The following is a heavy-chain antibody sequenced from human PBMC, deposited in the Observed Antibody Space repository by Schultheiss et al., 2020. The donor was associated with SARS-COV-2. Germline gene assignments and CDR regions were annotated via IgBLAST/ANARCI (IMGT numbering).Heavy chain of an antibody. V-gene: IGHV3-30*18. Sequence: GGSLRLSCAASGFTFSSYGMHWVRQAPGKGLEWVAVISYDGNNEYYADSVKGRFTISRDNSKNTLYLQMNSLRAEDTAVYYCAKVRSGSGGNWFDPWGQGTLVTVSS. CDR3: AKVRSGSGGNWFDP. J-gene: IGHJ5*02. CDR2: ISYDGNNE. CDR1: GFTFSSYG. D-gene: IGHD3-10*01.